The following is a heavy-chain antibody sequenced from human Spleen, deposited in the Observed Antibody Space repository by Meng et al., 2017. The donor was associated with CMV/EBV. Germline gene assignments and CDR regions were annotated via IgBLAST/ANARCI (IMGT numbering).Heavy chain of an antibody. J-gene: IGHJ4*02. CDR3: ARDCRRFGELYGDFDY. V-gene: IGHV1-18*01. D-gene: IGHD3-10*01. Sequence: SGYTFTSYGISWVRQAPGQGLEWMGWISAYNGNTNYAQKLQGRVTMTTDTSTSTAYMELRSLRSDDTAVYYCARDCRRFGELYGDFDYWGQGTLVTVSS. CDR2: ISAYNGNT. CDR1: GYTFTSYG.